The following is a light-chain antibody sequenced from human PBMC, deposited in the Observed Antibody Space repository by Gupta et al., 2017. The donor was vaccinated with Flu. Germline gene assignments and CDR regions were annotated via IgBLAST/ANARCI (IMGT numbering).Light chain of an antibody. J-gene: IGKJ4*01. CDR1: QSVSSSY. V-gene: IGKV3-20*01. CDR2: GAS. Sequence: IVLTQSPGTLSLSPGERATLSCRASQSVSSSYLAWYQQNSGQAPRLLIYGASSRATGIPDMFSGSGSATDFTLTISRLDPEDFAVYYCQQYGSSQLTFGGGTKLEIK. CDR3: QQYGSSQLT.